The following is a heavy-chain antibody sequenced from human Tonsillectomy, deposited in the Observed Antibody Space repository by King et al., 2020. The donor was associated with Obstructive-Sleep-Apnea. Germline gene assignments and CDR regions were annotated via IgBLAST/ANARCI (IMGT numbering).Heavy chain of an antibody. CDR2: IDWDDDK. V-gene: IGHV2-70*04. J-gene: IGHJ4*02. D-gene: IGHD1-26*01. Sequence: QVTLQESGPALVKPTQTLTLTCTFSGFSLSTSGMRVSWIRQPPGKALEWLARIDWDDDKYCSTSLKTRLTISKATSKNQVVLTMTNMDPVDTATYYCARMRRSQGKGATPGDYWGQGTLVTVSS. CDR1: GFSLSTSGMR. CDR3: ARMRRSQGKGATPGDY.